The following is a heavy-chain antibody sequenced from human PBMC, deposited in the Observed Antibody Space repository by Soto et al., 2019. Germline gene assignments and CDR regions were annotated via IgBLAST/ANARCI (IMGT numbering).Heavy chain of an antibody. CDR2: IKSKTDGGTT. CDR1: GFTFSNAW. J-gene: IGHJ6*02. D-gene: IGHD6-19*01. Sequence: EVQLVESGGGLVKPGGSLRLSCAASGFTFSNAWMSWVRQAPGKGLEWVGRIKSKTDGGTTDYAAPVKGRFTISRDDSKNTLYLQMNSLKTEDTAVYYCTTDRGSSGWPYYYYYYGMDVWAKGPRSPSP. CDR3: TTDRGSSGWPYYYYYYGMDV. V-gene: IGHV3-15*01.